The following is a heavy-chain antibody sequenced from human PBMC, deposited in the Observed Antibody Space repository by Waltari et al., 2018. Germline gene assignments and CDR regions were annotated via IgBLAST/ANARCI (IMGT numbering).Heavy chain of an antibody. D-gene: IGHD3-10*01. CDR2: IYYSGST. V-gene: IGHV4-39*07. J-gene: IGHJ4*02. CDR3: ARERVTYYYGSGSYYSDY. Sequence: QLQLQESGPGLVKPSETLSLTCTVSGGSISSSSYYWGWIRQPPGKGLEWIGSIYYSGSTYSNPSLKSRVTISGDTSKNQFSLKLSSVTAADTAVYYCARERVTYYYGSGSYYSDYWGQGTLVTVSS. CDR1: GGSISSSSYY.